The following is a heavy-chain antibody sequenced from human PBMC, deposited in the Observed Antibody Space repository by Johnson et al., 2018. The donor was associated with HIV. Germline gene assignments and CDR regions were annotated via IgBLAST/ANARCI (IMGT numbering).Heavy chain of an antibody. CDR3: ARVTNSEALGI. V-gene: IGHV3-13*01. Sequence: VQLVESGGGVVQPGGSLRLSCAASGFTFSSHDMHWVRQATGKGLEWVSAIGTAGDTYYPGSVKGRFTISRENAKNSLYLQMNSLRAGDTAVYYCARVTNSEALGIWGQGTMVTVSS. CDR2: IGTAGDT. D-gene: IGHD2-8*01. CDR1: GFTFSSHD. J-gene: IGHJ3*02.